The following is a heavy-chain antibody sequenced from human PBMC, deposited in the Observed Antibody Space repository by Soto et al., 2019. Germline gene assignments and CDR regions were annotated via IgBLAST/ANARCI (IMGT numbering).Heavy chain of an antibody. CDR1: GYTFTSYD. V-gene: IGHV1-8*01. CDR2: MNPNSGNT. J-gene: IGHJ2*01. D-gene: IGHD1-26*01. Sequence: QVQLVQSGAEVKKPGASVKVSCKAAGYTFTSYDINWVRQATGQGLEWMGSMNPNSGNTGYAQRCQGRVTMTRDNSISTTYMELSSLRSEDTAVYYCARTCRSPWYFDLWGRATLVTVSS. CDR3: ARTCRSPWYFDL.